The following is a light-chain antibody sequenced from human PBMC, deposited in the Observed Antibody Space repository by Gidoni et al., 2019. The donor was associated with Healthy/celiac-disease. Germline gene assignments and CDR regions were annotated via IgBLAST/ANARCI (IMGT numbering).Light chain of an antibody. Sequence: DIQMTQSPSTLSSSVGDRVTITCRASQSISSWLAWYQQKPGKAPKLLIYKASSLESGVPSRLTGSGSGTEFTITISSMQPDDFATYYCQQYNSYWTFGQXTKVEIK. V-gene: IGKV1-5*03. CDR3: QQYNSYWT. CDR2: KAS. CDR1: QSISSW. J-gene: IGKJ1*01.